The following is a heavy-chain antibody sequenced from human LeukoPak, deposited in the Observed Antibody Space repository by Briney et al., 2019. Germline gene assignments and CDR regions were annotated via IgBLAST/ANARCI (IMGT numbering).Heavy chain of an antibody. CDR3: ARPSGESYVWGSYRSSWFDP. J-gene: IGHJ5*02. Sequence: ASVKVSCKASGYTFTSYGISWVRQAPGQGLEWMGWISAYNGNTNYAQNLQDRVTMTTDTSTSTAYMELRSLRSDDTAVYYCARPSGESYVWGSYRSSWFDPWGQGTLVTVSS. CDR2: ISAYNGNT. V-gene: IGHV1-18*01. D-gene: IGHD3-16*02. CDR1: GYTFTSYG.